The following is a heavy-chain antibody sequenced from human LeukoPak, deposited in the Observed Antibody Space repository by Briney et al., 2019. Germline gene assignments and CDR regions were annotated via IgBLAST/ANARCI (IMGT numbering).Heavy chain of an antibody. CDR2: ISYDGSNK. Sequence: GGSLRLSCAASGFTFSNAWMSWVRQAPGKGLEWVAVISYDGSNKYYADSVKGRFTISRDNSKNTLYLQMNSLRAEDTAVYYCAEGPLGDVWGSYDYWGQGTLVTVSS. CDR3: AEGPLGDVWGSYDY. D-gene: IGHD3-16*01. CDR1: GFTFSNAW. V-gene: IGHV3-30*18. J-gene: IGHJ4*02.